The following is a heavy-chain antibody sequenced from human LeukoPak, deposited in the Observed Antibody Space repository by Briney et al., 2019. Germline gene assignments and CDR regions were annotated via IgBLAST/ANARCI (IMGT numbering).Heavy chain of an antibody. CDR1: GYTFTSYD. Sequence: ASVTVSCKASGYTFTSYDINWVRQATGQGLEGMGWKNPNSGNTGYAQKFQGRVTMTRNTSISTAYMELSRLRSEHTAVYYCARSGDSCSSTSCYSDLWGRGTLVTVSS. CDR2: KNPNSGNT. V-gene: IGHV1-8*01. J-gene: IGHJ2*01. D-gene: IGHD2-2*01. CDR3: ARSGDSCSSTSCYSDL.